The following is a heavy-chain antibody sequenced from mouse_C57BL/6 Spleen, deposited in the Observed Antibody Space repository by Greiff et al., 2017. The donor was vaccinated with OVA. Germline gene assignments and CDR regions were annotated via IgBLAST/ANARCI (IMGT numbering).Heavy chain of an antibody. J-gene: IGHJ4*01. CDR1: GYTFTSYW. D-gene: IGHD1-1*01. CDR2: IYPGSGST. Sequence: QVQLQQPGAELVKPGASVKMSCKASGYTFTSYWITWVKQRPGQGLEWIGDIYPGSGSTNYNEKFKSKATLTVDTSSSTAYMQLSSLTSEDSAVYYCAREGGGYYGAMDYWGQGTSVTVSS. V-gene: IGHV1-55*01. CDR3: AREGGGYYGAMDY.